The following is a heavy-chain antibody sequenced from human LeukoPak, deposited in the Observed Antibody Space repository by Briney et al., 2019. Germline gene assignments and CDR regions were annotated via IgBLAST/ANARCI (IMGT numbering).Heavy chain of an antibody. V-gene: IGHV3-48*02. CDR2: ISNSDGGI. CDR3: VRDHDWAFDY. J-gene: IGHJ4*02. CDR1: GFTFTSYS. D-gene: IGHD3-9*01. Sequence: GGSLRLSCAASGFTFTSYSMNWVRQAPGRGLEWVSYISNSDGGIYHADSVKGRFTTSRDSAKNSLYLQMNNLRDEDTAVYFCVRDHDWAFDYWGQGTQVTVSS.